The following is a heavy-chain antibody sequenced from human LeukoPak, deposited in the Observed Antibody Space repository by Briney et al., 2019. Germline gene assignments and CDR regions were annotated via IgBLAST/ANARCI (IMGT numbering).Heavy chain of an antibody. CDR3: ARVVPAAISPRTGFDP. CDR1: GGTFSSYA. CDR2: IIPIFGTA. D-gene: IGHD2-2*02. Sequence: ASVKVSCKASGGTFSSYAISWVRQAPGQGLEWMGGIIPIFGTANYAQKFQGRVTITADESTSTAYMELSSLRSGDTAVYYCARVVPAAISPRTGFDPWGQGTLVTVSS. J-gene: IGHJ5*02. V-gene: IGHV1-69*13.